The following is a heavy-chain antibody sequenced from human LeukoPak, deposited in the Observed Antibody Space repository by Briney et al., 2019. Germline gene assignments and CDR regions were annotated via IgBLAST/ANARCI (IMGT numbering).Heavy chain of an antibody. J-gene: IGHJ3*02. Sequence: GGSLRLSCAASGFGFSSYWMSWVRHNPGKGLEWVANINQDGTTKYYRDFAKGRFTISRDNAQNSLYLQINSLRAEDTAVYYCAREKGTMIRAMAFEMWGQGTMVTVSP. D-gene: IGHD3-10*01. CDR2: INQDGTTK. CDR1: GFGFSSYW. CDR3: AREKGTMIRAMAFEM. V-gene: IGHV3-7*01.